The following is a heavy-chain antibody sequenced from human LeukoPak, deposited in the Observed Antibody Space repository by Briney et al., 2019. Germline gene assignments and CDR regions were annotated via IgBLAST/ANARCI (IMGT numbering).Heavy chain of an antibody. CDR1: GLTFSSYA. D-gene: IGHD3-9*01. Sequence: GSLRLSCAASGLTFSSYAMSWVRQAPGKELEWVSCITGSGGSAYYADFVKGRFTVSRDNSRNILDLQMNSLRAEDTAVYYCAKATAYFLEYFQNWGPGTLVIVSS. CDR2: ITGSGGSA. CDR3: AKATAYFLEYFQN. J-gene: IGHJ1*01. V-gene: IGHV3-23*01.